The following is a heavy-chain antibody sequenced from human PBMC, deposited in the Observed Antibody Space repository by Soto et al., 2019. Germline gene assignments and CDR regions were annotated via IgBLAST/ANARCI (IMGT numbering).Heavy chain of an antibody. J-gene: IGHJ4*02. CDR3: AKEEYSDYDYGVY. Sequence: EVQLLESGGGSVQPGGSLRLSCAISGVTFSNYAMSWVRQAPGKGLEWVSGISGSGANTYYADSVKGRFTISRDNSKKTVYLQMNSLRGEDTAVYYCAKEEYSDYDYGVYWGQGTLVTVST. V-gene: IGHV3-23*01. CDR1: GVTFSNYA. D-gene: IGHD5-12*01. CDR2: ISGSGANT.